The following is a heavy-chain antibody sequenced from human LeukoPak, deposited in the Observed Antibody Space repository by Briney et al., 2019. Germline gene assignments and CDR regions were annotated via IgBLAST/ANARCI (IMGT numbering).Heavy chain of an antibody. CDR1: GFTFSSYT. J-gene: IGHJ5*02. CDR3: ARELQSASLHWFDP. Sequence: GGSLRLSCVVSGFTFSSYTMNWVRQAPGKGLEWVSSISSSNSYIYYADTVKGRFTISRDNAKNSLYLQMNSLRAEDTAVYYCARELQSASLHWFDPWGQGTLVTVSS. CDR2: ISSSNSYI. D-gene: IGHD2-15*01. V-gene: IGHV3-21*01.